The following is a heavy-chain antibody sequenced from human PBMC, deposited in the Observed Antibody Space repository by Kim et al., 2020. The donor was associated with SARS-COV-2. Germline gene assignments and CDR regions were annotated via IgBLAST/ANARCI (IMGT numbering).Heavy chain of an antibody. CDR1: GGSISSSNW. CDR3: ASQLGVLESFGGYYYGMDV. Sequence: SETLSLTCAVSGGSISSSNWWSWVRQPPGKGLEWIGEIYHSGSTNYNPSLKSRVTISVDKSKNQFSLKLSSVTAADTAVYYCASQLGVLESFGGYYYGMDVWGQGTTVTVSS. CDR2: IYHSGST. J-gene: IGHJ6*02. V-gene: IGHV4-4*02. D-gene: IGHD3-3*01.